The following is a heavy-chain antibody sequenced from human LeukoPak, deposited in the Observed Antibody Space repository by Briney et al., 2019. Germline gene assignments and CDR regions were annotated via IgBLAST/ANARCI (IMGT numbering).Heavy chain of an antibody. J-gene: IGHJ4*02. CDR2: SRYSGNT. Sequence: SETLSLTCSVSGGSISSGKFYCSWIRQPPGKGLEWIGYSRYSGNTYYNPSLQSRVTISIDTSKNQFSLKLSSVTAADTAVYYCARAGTILFDYWGQGTLVTVSS. V-gene: IGHV4-30-4*02. D-gene: IGHD6-19*01. CDR3: ARAGTILFDY. CDR1: GGSISSGKFY.